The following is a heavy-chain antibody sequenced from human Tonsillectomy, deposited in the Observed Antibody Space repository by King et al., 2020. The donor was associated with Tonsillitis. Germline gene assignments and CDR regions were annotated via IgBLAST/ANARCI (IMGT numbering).Heavy chain of an antibody. CDR3: AKDRYYYDTSDAFDI. CDR2: SSGSGGST. V-gene: IGHV3-23*04. Sequence: VQLVESGGGLVQPGGSLRLSCAASGFTFSNYAMSWVRQAPGKGLEWVSVSSGSGGSTYYADSVKGRLTISRDNSKTTLYLQMNSLRAEDTAVYYCAKDRYYYDTSDAFDIWGQGTMVTVSS. J-gene: IGHJ3*02. CDR1: GFTFSNYA. D-gene: IGHD3-22*01.